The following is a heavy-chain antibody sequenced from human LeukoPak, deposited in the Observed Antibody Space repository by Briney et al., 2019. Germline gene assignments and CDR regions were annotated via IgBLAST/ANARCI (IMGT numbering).Heavy chain of an antibody. Sequence: GGSLRLSCAASGFTVSSNYMSWVRQAPGQGLEWVSVIYSGGSTYYADSVKGRFTISRDISKNTVYLQMNSLRAEDTAVYYCARTYGDYVYILGYWGQGTLVAVSS. J-gene: IGHJ4*02. V-gene: IGHV3-53*01. CDR1: GFTVSSNY. CDR3: ARTYGDYVYILGY. D-gene: IGHD4-17*01. CDR2: IYSGGST.